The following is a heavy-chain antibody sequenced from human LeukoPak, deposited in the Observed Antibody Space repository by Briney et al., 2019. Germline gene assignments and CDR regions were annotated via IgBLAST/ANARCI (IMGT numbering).Heavy chain of an antibody. CDR3: ARVWSPIAAAGPYLLVDDVEMDV. D-gene: IGHD6-13*01. Sequence: SETLSLTCTVSGGSISSSSYYWGWIRQPPGKGLEWIGGIYYSGSTYYNPSLKSRDTISVDTSKNQFSLKLSSVTAADTAVYYCARVWSPIAAAGPYLLVDDVEMDVWGKGTTVTVSS. V-gene: IGHV4-39*07. CDR2: IYYSGST. J-gene: IGHJ6*04. CDR1: GGSISSSSYY.